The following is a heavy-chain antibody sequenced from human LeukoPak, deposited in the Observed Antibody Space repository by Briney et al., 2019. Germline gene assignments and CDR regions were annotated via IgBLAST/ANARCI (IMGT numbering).Heavy chain of an antibody. V-gene: IGHV4-4*02. J-gene: IGHJ2*01. D-gene: IGHD2-15*01. CDR3: ARDSPAYCSGGNCYICYFDL. CDR2: ISHSGSS. CDR1: GDSITNRNW. Sequence: SGTLSLTCAVSGDSITNRNWWNWVRQPPGEGLEWIGEISHSGSSNYNPSLKSRVTITVDKSNNEFSLNLSSVTAADTAVYYCARDSPAYCSGGNCYICYFDLWGRGTLVSVSS.